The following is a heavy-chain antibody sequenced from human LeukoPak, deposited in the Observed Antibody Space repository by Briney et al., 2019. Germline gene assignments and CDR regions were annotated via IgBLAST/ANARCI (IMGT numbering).Heavy chain of an antibody. Sequence: GGSLRLSCAASGFTFSSYAMHWVRQAPGKGLEWVTFIRYDASNTYYADSVKGRFTISRDNSKNTLYLQMYSLRGDDTAVYYCVKDSSGTFDNWGQGTLVTVSS. J-gene: IGHJ4*02. V-gene: IGHV3-30*02. CDR1: GFTFSSYA. CDR3: VKDSSGTFDN. CDR2: IRYDASNT. D-gene: IGHD6-25*01.